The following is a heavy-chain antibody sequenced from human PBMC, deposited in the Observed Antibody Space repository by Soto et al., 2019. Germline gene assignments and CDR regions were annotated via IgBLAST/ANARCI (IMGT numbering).Heavy chain of an antibody. CDR2: ISWNSGSI. D-gene: IGHD4-17*01. J-gene: IGHJ6*03. V-gene: IGHV3-9*01. CDR1: GFTFDDYA. Sequence: EVQLVESGGGLVQPGRSLRLSCAASGFTFDDYAMHWVRQAPGKGLEWVSGISWNSGSIGYADSVKGRFTISRDNAKNSLYLQMNSLRAEDTALYYCAKDRTTVTGYYYDYYMDVWGKGTTVTVSS. CDR3: AKDRTTVTGYYYDYYMDV.